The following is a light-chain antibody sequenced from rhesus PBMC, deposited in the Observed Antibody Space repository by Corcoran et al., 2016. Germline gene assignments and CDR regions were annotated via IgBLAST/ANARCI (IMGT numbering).Light chain of an antibody. V-gene: IGKV2S20*01. CDR1: QSLLDSEDGNTY. J-gene: IGKJ1*01. CDR3: MQGIEYPWT. Sequence: DIVMTQTPLSLPVTPGEPASISCRSSQSLLDSEDGNTYLEWYLQKPGQFPQPLIYEVSNRASGVPDRFSGSGLDNDLTLKISRVEAGDVGVYYCMQGIEYPWTCGQGTKVEIK. CDR2: EVS.